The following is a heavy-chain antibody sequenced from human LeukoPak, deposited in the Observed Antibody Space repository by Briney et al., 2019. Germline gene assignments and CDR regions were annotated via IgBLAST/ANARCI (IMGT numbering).Heavy chain of an antibody. CDR1: GGSISSYY. Sequence: NPSETLSLTCTVSGGSISSYYWSWIRQPPGKGLEWIGYIYYSGSTNYNPSLKSRVTISVDTSKNQFSLKLSSVTAADTAVYYCARGYGDYAWDAFDIWGQGTMVTVSS. V-gene: IGHV4-59*01. CDR3: ARGYGDYAWDAFDI. D-gene: IGHD4-17*01. J-gene: IGHJ3*02. CDR2: IYYSGST.